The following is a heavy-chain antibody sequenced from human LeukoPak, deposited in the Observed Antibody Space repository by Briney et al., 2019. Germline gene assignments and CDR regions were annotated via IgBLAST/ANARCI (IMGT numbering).Heavy chain of an antibody. Sequence: PGGSLRLSCAASGFTFSSYAMSWVRQAPGKGLEWVSAISGSGGSTYYADSVKGRFTISRDISKNTLYLQMNSLRAEDTAVYYCAKDQWVSSGWYLMFDYWGQGTLVTVSS. CDR3: AKDQWVSSGWYLMFDY. CDR2: ISGSGGST. V-gene: IGHV3-23*01. J-gene: IGHJ4*02. D-gene: IGHD6-19*01. CDR1: GFTFSSYA.